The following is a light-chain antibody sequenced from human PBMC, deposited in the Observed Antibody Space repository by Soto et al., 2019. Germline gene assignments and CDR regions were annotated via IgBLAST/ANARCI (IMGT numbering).Light chain of an antibody. CDR2: DAS. CDR1: LSVSVY. Sequence: VVLTQSPATLSLSPGERATLSCRTSLSVSVYLDWYQQKPGQAPRLLISDASNRATGIPARFSGSGSGTDFTLTIDNLEPEDFAIYYCQQRNNWPPITFGQGTRLEIK. CDR3: QQRNNWPPIT. V-gene: IGKV3-11*01. J-gene: IGKJ5*01.